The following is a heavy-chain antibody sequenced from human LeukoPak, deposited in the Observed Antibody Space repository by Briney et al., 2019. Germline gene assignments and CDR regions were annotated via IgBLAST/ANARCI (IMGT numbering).Heavy chain of an antibody. Sequence: SETLSLTCAVHGGSFSGYYWSWIRQPPGKGLEWIGEIYHSGSTNYNPSLKSRVTISVDKSKNQFSLKLSSVTAADTAVYYCAAGLVLENYYYYGMDVWGQGTTVTVSS. CDR2: IYHSGST. D-gene: IGHD6-19*01. CDR1: GGSFSGYY. J-gene: IGHJ6*02. V-gene: IGHV4-34*01. CDR3: AAGLVLENYYYYGMDV.